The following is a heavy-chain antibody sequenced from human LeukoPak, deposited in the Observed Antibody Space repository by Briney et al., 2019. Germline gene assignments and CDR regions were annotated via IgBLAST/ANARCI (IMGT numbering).Heavy chain of an antibody. V-gene: IGHV3-23*01. Sequence: GGSLRLSCEASGFTFGTDGMTWVRQAPGKGLEWVSGITGSSTWTYYADSVRGRFTISRDNSKNTLHLQMNNLTADDTAIYYCARELVSLGTGYFDLWGRGTLVTVSS. CDR1: GFTFGTDG. CDR3: ARELVSLGTGYFDL. CDR2: ITGSSTWT. D-gene: IGHD7-27*01. J-gene: IGHJ2*01.